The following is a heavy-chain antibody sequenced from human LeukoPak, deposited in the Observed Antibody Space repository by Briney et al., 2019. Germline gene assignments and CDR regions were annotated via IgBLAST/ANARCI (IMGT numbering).Heavy chain of an antibody. Sequence: ASVKVSCKASGYTFTSYYMHWVRQAPGQGLEWMGIINPSGGSTSYAQKFQGRVTMTRDTSTSTVYMELSSLRSEDTAVYYCARDGRRGGVVVITNWGAFDIWGQGTMVTVSS. J-gene: IGHJ3*02. CDR3: ARDGRRGGVVVITNWGAFDI. CDR2: INPSGGST. D-gene: IGHD3-22*01. V-gene: IGHV1-46*01. CDR1: GYTFTSYY.